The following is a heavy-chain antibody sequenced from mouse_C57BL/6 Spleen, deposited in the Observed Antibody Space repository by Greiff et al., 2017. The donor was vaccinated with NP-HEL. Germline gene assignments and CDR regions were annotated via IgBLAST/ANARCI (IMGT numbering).Heavy chain of an antibody. V-gene: IGHV1-22*01. D-gene: IGHD1-1*01. CDR1: GYTFTDYN. CDR3: ARNHYGPFAY. Sequence: VQLQQSGPELVKPGASVKMSCKASGYTFTDYNMHWVKQSHGKSLEWIGYINPNNGGTSYNQKFKGKATLTVNKSSSTAYMELRRLTSEESAVYYCARNHYGPFAYWGQGTLVTVSA. CDR2: INPNNGGT. J-gene: IGHJ3*01.